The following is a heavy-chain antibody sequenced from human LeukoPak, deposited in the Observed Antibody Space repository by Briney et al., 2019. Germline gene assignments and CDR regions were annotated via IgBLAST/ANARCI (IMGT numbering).Heavy chain of an antibody. CDR3: ARDSGYSYGTGYFDY. CDR1: GGSFSGYY. CDR2: INHSGST. J-gene: IGHJ4*02. Sequence: PSETLSLTCAVYGGSFSGYYWSWIRQPPGKGLEWIGEINHSGSTNYNPSLKSRVTISVDRSKNQFSLKLSSVTAADTAVYYCARDSGYSYGTGYFDYWGQGTLVTVSS. D-gene: IGHD5-18*01. V-gene: IGHV4-34*01.